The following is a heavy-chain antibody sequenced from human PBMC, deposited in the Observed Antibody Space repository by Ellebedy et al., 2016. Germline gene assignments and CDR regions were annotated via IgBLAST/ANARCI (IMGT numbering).Heavy chain of an antibody. CDR1: GYTFTGYY. V-gene: IGHV1-2*04. Sequence: ASVKVSCKASGYTFTGYYMHWVRQAPGQGLEWMGWINPNSGGTNYAQKFQGWVTMTRDTSISTAYMELSRLRSDDTAVYYCARGLTVKEPLTYYYGSGSYLGYWGQGTLVTVSS. J-gene: IGHJ4*02. CDR2: INPNSGGT. CDR3: ARGLTVKEPLTYYYGSGSYLGY. D-gene: IGHD3-10*01.